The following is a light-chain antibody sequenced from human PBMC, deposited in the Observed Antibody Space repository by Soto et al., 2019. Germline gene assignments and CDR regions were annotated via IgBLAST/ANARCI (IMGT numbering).Light chain of an antibody. CDR2: HAS. CDR3: QQRRNWPLT. V-gene: IGKV3-11*01. CDR1: QSVSSY. J-gene: IGKJ4*01. Sequence: EIVLTQSPATLSLSPGERATLSCRASQSVSSYSASYQQKPGQAPRLLIYHASHRATGIPARFSGSGSGTDFTITISSLEPEDIAVYYCQQRRNWPLTVGGGTKVEIK.